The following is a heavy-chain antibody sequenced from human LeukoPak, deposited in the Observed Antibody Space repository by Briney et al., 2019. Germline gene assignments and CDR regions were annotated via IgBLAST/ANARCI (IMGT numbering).Heavy chain of an antibody. D-gene: IGHD3-3*01. J-gene: IGHJ4*02. CDR3: ARDPRFLEWLLFD. Sequence: ASVKVSCKASGYTFTGYYMHWVRQAPGQGLERMGWINPNSGGTNYAQKFQGRVTMTRDTSISTAYMELSRLRSDDTAVYYCARDPRFLEWLLFDWGQGTLVTVSS. CDR2: INPNSGGT. CDR1: GYTFTGYY. V-gene: IGHV1-2*02.